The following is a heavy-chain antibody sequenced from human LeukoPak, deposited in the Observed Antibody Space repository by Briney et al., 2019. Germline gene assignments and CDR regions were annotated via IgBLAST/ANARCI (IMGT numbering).Heavy chain of an antibody. CDR2: ISSSSSTI. D-gene: IGHD2-15*01. CDR1: GFTFSSYS. CDR3: ASLVVAATPDWFDP. V-gene: IGHV3-48*01. Sequence: GGSLRLSCAASGFTFSSYSMNSVRQAPGKGLEWVSYISSSSSTIYYADSVKGRFTISRDNAKNSLYLQMNSLRAEDTAVYYCASLVVAATPDWFDPWGQGTLVTISS. J-gene: IGHJ5*02.